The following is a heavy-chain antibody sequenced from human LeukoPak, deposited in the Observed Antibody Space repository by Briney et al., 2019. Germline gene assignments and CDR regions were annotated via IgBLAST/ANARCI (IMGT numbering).Heavy chain of an antibody. Sequence: SETLSLTCTVSGGSISSSSYYWGWIRQPPGKGLEWIGSIYYSGSTYYNPSLKSRVTISVDTSKNQFSLKLSSVTAADTAVYYCARAKTQYDILTGYYPPDAFDIWGQGTMVTVSS. J-gene: IGHJ3*02. D-gene: IGHD3-9*01. CDR3: ARAKTQYDILTGYYPPDAFDI. V-gene: IGHV4-39*07. CDR1: GGSISSSSYY. CDR2: IYYSGST.